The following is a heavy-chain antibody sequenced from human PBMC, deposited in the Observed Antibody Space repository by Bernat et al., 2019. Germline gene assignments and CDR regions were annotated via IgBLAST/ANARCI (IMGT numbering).Heavy chain of an antibody. CDR3: ARGSVEYQVPEKDNFDY. CDR2: IIPIFGTA. Sequence: QVQLVQSGAEVKKPGSSVKVSCKASGGTFSSYAISWVRQAPGQGLEWMGGIIPIFGTANYAQKFQGRVTITADESTSTAYMELSSLRSEDTAVDYCARGSVEYQVPEKDNFDYWGQGTLVTVSS. J-gene: IGHJ4*02. D-gene: IGHD2-2*01. V-gene: IGHV1-69*01. CDR1: GGTFSSYA.